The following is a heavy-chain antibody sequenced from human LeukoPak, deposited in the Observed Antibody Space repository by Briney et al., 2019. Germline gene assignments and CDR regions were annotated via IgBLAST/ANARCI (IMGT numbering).Heavy chain of an antibody. CDR2: INPGNGNT. Sequence: ASMKVSCKASGYTFTSYAMHWGRQAPGQRHEWMGWINPGNGNTKYSQKFQGRVTITRDTSASTAYMELSSLTSEDTAVYYCARDRGGAGDFDYWGQGTLVTVSS. J-gene: IGHJ4*02. CDR1: GYTFTSYA. D-gene: IGHD3-16*01. CDR3: ARDRGGAGDFDY. V-gene: IGHV1-3*01.